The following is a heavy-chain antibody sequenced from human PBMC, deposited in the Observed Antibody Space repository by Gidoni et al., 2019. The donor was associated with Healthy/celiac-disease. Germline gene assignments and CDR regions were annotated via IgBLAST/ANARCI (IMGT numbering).Heavy chain of an antibody. Sequence: QLQLQESCPGLVKPSETLSLTCTVSGGSLSSSSYYWCWIRQPPGKGLEWIGSIYYSGSTYYNPSLKSRVTISVDTSKNQFSLKLSSVTAADTAVYYCARTGRVDDLDYWGQGTLVTVSS. D-gene: IGHD1-1*01. V-gene: IGHV4-39*01. CDR3: ARTGRVDDLDY. J-gene: IGHJ4*02. CDR1: GGSLSSSSYY. CDR2: IYYSGST.